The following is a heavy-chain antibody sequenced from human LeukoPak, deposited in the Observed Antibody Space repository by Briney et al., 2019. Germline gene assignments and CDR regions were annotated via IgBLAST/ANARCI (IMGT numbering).Heavy chain of an antibody. J-gene: IGHJ6*03. D-gene: IGHD2-2*01. CDR3: AFLVVPAPIDYMVV. CDR2: INHSGTT. Sequence: SETLSLTRAVYGGSFSGYYWSWIRQPPGKGLEWIGEINHSGTTKYNPSLKSRVTISVDTSKNQFSLKLSSVTAADTAVYYCAFLVVPAPIDYMVVWDKGTTVTVSS. CDR1: GGSFSGYY. V-gene: IGHV4-34*01.